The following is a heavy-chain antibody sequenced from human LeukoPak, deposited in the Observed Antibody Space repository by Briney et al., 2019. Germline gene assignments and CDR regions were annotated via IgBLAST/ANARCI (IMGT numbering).Heavy chain of an antibody. CDR1: GFTFSSYA. CDR2: ISGSGGST. V-gene: IGHV3-23*01. CDR3: AKDRSGYDFGGPDY. J-gene: IGHJ4*02. Sequence: GGSLRLSCAASGFTFSSYAMSWVRQAPGRGLEWVSAISGSGGSTYYADSVKGRFTISRDNSKNTLHLQMNSLRAEDTAVYYCAKDRSGYDFGGPDYWGQGTLVTVSS. D-gene: IGHD5-12*01.